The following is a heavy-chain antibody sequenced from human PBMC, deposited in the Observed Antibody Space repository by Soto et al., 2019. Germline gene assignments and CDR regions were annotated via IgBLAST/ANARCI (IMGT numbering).Heavy chain of an antibody. J-gene: IGHJ3*02. Sequence: GGSLRLSCAASGFTFSSYEMNWVRQAPGKGLEWVSYISSSGSTIYYADSVMGRFTISRDNAKNSLYLQMNSLRAEDTAVYYCARGEQLDAFDIWGQGTMVTVSS. V-gene: IGHV3-48*03. CDR2: ISSSGSTI. CDR1: GFTFSSYE. CDR3: ARGEQLDAFDI. D-gene: IGHD6-13*01.